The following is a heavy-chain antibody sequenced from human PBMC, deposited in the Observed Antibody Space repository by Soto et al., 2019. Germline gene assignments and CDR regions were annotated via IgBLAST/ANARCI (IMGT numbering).Heavy chain of an antibody. D-gene: IGHD2-21*01. V-gene: IGHV4-31*02. CDR2: IYVTGAV. CDR3: ARLRIATNNYKWFDP. Sequence: PSETLSLTGSVSGAALNSGNYYWSCILQVPGKGLEWIGHIYVTGAVDYNPSLRDRITISQDTSERQFSLNLRLVTAADTAVYYCARLRIATNNYKWFDPWGQGTLVTVSS. J-gene: IGHJ5*02. CDR1: GAALNSGNYY.